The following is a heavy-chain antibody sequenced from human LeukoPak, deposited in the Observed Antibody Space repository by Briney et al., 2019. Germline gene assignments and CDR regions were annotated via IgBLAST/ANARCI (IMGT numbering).Heavy chain of an antibody. D-gene: IGHD1-26*01. Sequence: GGSLRLSCAASGFTFSSYAMGWVRQAPGKGLEWVSAISGSGDYTYYADSVKGRFTISRDNSKNTLYLQMNSLRAEDTAVYYCAKARGTYYFDYWGQGTLVTVSS. CDR1: GFTFSSYA. J-gene: IGHJ4*02. V-gene: IGHV3-23*01. CDR3: AKARGTYYFDY. CDR2: ISGSGDYT.